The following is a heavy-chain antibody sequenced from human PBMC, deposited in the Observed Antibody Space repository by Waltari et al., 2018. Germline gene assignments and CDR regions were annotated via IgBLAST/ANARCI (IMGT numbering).Heavy chain of an antibody. CDR3: ARCIRVATRHIDY. D-gene: IGHD5-12*01. Sequence: QLQLQESGPGLVKPSETLSLTCTVPGGSISSSSYYLGWSRQPPGQGLGWIGRIYYSGSTYYNPSLKSRVTISVDTSKNQFSLKLSSVTAADTAVYYCARCIRVATRHIDYWGQGTLVTVSS. J-gene: IGHJ4*02. V-gene: IGHV4-39*01. CDR2: IYYSGST. CDR1: GGSISSSSYY.